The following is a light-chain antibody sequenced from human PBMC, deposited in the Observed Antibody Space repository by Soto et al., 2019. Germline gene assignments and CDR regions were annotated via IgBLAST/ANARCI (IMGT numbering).Light chain of an antibody. CDR1: QSVNDW. CDR2: KVS. V-gene: IGKV1-5*03. CDR3: QQYNSYSWT. J-gene: IGKJ1*01. Sequence: DIQMTQSPSTLSASVGDRVTITCRASQSVNDWLAWYQQKPGKAPNLLIYKVSNLESGVPSRFSGSGSGTEFTLTISSLQPDDFATYYCQQYNSYSWTLGQGTKVEIK.